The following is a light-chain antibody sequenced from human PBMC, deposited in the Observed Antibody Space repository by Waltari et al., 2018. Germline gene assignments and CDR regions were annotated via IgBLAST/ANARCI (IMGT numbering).Light chain of an antibody. CDR1: SRDIGHYDY. V-gene: IGLV2-8*01. Sequence: QSALTQPPSASGSPGPSVTISCTGTSRDIGHYDYVSWYPQYQGKAPKLIIYEVRTRPSGVPDRFSGSKSGNTASLTVSGLQAEDEADYYCSSYGGDNNYLFGTGTAVTVL. CDR3: SSYGGDNNYL. CDR2: EVR. J-gene: IGLJ1*01.